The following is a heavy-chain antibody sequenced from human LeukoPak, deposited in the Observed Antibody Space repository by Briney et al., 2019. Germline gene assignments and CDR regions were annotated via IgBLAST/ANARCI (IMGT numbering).Heavy chain of an antibody. CDR3: AKDRISGSYYNDAFDI. D-gene: IGHD1-26*01. V-gene: IGHV3-23*01. Sequence: GGSLRLSCAASGFTFSSYAMSWVRQAPGKGLEWVSAISGTGGSTYYADSVKGRFATSRDNSKNTPYLQMNSLRAEDTAVYYCAKDRISGSYYNDAFDIWGQGTMVTVSS. J-gene: IGHJ3*02. CDR2: ISGTGGST. CDR1: GFTFSSYA.